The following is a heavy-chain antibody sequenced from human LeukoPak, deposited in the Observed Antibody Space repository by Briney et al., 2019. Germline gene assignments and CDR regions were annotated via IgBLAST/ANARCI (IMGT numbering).Heavy chain of an antibody. D-gene: IGHD2-15*01. V-gene: IGHV3-33*01. CDR3: AREPYCSGGSCYSGNPY. J-gene: IGHJ4*02. CDR1: GFTFSSYG. CDR2: IWDDGSNK. Sequence: GGSLRLSCAASGFTFSSYGMHWVRQAPGKGLEWVAVIWDDGSNKYYADSVKGRFTISRDNSKNTLYLQMNSLRAEDTAVYYCAREPYCSGGSCYSGNPYWDQGTLVTVSS.